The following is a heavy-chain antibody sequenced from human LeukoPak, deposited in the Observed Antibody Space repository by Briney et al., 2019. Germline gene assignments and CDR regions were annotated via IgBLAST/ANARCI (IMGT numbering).Heavy chain of an antibody. CDR1: GGTLSSYA. CDR3: ARRGSDPYYYYMDV. CDR2: IIPIFGTA. D-gene: IGHD3-10*01. V-gene: IGHV1-69*05. Sequence: SVKVSCKASGGTLSSYAISWVRQAPGQGLEWMGGIIPIFGTANYAQKFQGRVTMTTDTSTSTAYMELRSLRSDDTAVYYCARRGSDPYYYYMDVWGKGTTVTVSS. J-gene: IGHJ6*03.